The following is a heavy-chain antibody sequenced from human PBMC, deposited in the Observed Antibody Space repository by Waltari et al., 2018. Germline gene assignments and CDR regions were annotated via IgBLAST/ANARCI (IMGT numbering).Heavy chain of an antibody. J-gene: IGHJ3*02. V-gene: IGHV4-59*12. CDR2: IYYSGST. CDR1: GGSISSYY. Sequence: QVQLQESGPGLVKPSETLSLTCTVSGGSISSYYWSWIRQPPGKGLEWIGYIYYSGSTNYNPSLKSRVTMSVDTSKNQFSLKLSSVTAADTAVYYCARDRGSSSWRDAFDIWGQGTMVTVSS. D-gene: IGHD6-13*01. CDR3: ARDRGSSSWRDAFDI.